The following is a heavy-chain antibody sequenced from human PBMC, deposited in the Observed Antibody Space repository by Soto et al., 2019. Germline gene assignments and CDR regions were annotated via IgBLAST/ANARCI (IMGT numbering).Heavy chain of an antibody. D-gene: IGHD3-10*01. CDR1: GGSISSDGNY. J-gene: IGHJ6*02. CDR2: IYYSGST. CDR3: ARARMVRGIIYYYGMDV. Sequence: QVQLQESGPGLVKSSQTLSLTCTVSGGSISSDGNYWSWIRQHPGKGLEWIGYIYYSGSTSYNPSLMRRVTISVDTPKNQFSLKLNPVTAADTAVYYCARARMVRGIIYYYGMDVWCQGTTVTVSS. V-gene: IGHV4-31*03.